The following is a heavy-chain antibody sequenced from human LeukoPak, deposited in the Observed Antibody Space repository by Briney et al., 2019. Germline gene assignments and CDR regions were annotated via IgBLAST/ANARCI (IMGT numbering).Heavy chain of an antibody. D-gene: IGHD3-9*01. CDR3: ARHPIWTENFDY. V-gene: IGHV4-39*01. J-gene: IGHJ4*02. Sequence: SETLSLTCTVSGGSISSGGYYWSWIRQHPGKGLEWIGYIYYSGSTYYNPSLKSRVTISVDTSKNQFSLKLSSVTAADTAVYYCARHPIWTENFDYWGQGTLVTVSS. CDR2: IYYSGST. CDR1: GGSISSGGYY.